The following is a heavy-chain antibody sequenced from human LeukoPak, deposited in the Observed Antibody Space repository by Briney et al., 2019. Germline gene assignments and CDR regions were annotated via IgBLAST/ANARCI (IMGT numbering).Heavy chain of an antibody. J-gene: IGHJ3*02. V-gene: IGHV1-2*02. D-gene: IGHD3-16*02. CDR2: INPDSGGT. Sequence: ASVKVSCKASGGTFSSYAISWVRQAPGQGLEWMGYINPDSGGTNYAQEFQGRVTMTRDTSISTAYMELNRLRSDDTAVYCCARGEMITFGGVIVISTFDIWGQGTMVTVS. CDR1: GGTFSSYA. CDR3: ARGEMITFGGVIVISTFDI.